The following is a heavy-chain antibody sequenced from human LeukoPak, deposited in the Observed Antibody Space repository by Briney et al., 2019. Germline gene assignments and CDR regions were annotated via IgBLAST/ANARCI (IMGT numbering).Heavy chain of an antibody. CDR2: MNPNSGNT. CDR1: GYTFTSYD. V-gene: IGHV1-8*03. D-gene: IGHD5-24*01. J-gene: IGHJ4*02. CDR3: ARDGDGRINFDY. Sequence: ASVKVSCKASGYTFTSYDINWVRQATGQGLEWMGWMNPNSGNTGYAQKFQGRVTITRNTSVSIDYMELSSLTSDDTAAYYCARDGDGRINFDYWGQGTLVTVSS.